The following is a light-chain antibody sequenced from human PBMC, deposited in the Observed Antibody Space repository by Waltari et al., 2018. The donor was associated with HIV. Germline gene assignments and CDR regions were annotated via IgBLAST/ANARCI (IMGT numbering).Light chain of an antibody. Sequence: VVMTQSPVTLSVSPGGRVTLSCRASQTVGTYLAWYQQKTGRAPRLLIYGASIRATGIPARFSGSGSGTDFNLIISDLQPEDCALYFWHQYNNWPVCTFGQGTKVE. CDR3: HQYNNWPVCT. CDR2: GAS. CDR1: QTVGTY. J-gene: IGKJ2*02. V-gene: IGKV3D-15*03.